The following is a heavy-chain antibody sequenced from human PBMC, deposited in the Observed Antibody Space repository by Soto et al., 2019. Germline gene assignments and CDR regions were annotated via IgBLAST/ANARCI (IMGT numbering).Heavy chain of an antibody. CDR1: GYTFTGYY. D-gene: IGHD6-19*01. Sequence: GASVKVSCKASGYTFTGYYMHCVRQAPGQGLEWMGWINPNSGGTNYAQKFQGRVTMTRDTSISTAYMELSRLRSDDTAVYYCARPKARYSSGWHFDYWGQGTLVTVSS. CDR2: INPNSGGT. J-gene: IGHJ4*02. CDR3: ARPKARYSSGWHFDY. V-gene: IGHV1-2*02.